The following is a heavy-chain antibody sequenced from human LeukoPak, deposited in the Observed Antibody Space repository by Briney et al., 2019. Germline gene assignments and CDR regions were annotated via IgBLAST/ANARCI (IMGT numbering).Heavy chain of an antibody. CDR3: ASDGGYSYGYYYYYGMDV. CDR1: GYTFTNNA. J-gene: IGHJ6*02. D-gene: IGHD5-18*01. V-gene: IGHV7-4-1*02. CDR2: INTNTGNP. Sequence: ASVKVSCKASGYTFTNNALNWVRQAPGQGLEYVGWINTNTGNPTYAQGFTGRFVLSLDTSVSTAYLQISSLKAEDTAVYYCASDGGYSYGYYYYYGMDVWGQGTTVTVSS.